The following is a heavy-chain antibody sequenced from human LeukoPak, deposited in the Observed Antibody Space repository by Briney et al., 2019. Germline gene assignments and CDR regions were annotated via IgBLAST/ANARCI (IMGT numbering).Heavy chain of an antibody. CDR3: ARVGGYCSSTSCYSKYDAFDI. Sequence: SETLSLTCTVSGGSISSYYWSWIRQPPGKGLEWIGYIYYSGSTNYNPSLKSRVTISVDTSKNQFSLKLSSVTAADTAVYYCARVGGYCSSTSCYSKYDAFDIWGQGTMVTVSS. D-gene: IGHD2-2*01. J-gene: IGHJ3*02. V-gene: IGHV4-59*01. CDR1: GGSISSYY. CDR2: IYYSGST.